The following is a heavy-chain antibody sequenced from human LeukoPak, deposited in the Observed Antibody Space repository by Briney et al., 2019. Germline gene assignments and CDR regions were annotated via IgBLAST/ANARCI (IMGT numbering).Heavy chain of an antibody. CDR3: ARLARGYPDY. J-gene: IGHJ4*02. CDR1: GFTFSSYW. V-gene: IGHV3-7*05. D-gene: IGHD5-12*01. Sequence: GESLRLSCAAPGFTFSSYWINWVRQAPGKGLEWVANIKHDGSETYYVDSVKGRFTISRDNAKNSLYLQMNSLRAEDTAVYYCARLARGYPDYWGQGTLVTVCS. CDR2: IKHDGSET.